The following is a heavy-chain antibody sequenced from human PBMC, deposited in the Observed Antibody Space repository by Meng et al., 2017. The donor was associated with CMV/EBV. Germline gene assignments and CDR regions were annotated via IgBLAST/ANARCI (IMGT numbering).Heavy chain of an antibody. V-gene: IGHV1-69*10. Sequence: SVKVSCYAAGGTFSSYSISWVRQAPGQGLEWMGGIIPILGIANYSQKFQGRVKSTADKSTSTAYMELSSLRTEDTAAYYCAGDGHCSSNSCYIYRDYYYYGMDVWGQGTTVTVSS. CDR2: IIPILGIA. J-gene: IGHJ6*02. D-gene: IGHD2-2*02. CDR3: AGDGHCSSNSCYIYRDYYYYGMDV. CDR1: GGTFSSYS.